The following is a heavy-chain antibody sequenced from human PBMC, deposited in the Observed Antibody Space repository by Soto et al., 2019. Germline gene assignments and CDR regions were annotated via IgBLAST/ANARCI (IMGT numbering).Heavy chain of an antibody. J-gene: IGHJ4*02. V-gene: IGHV3-30*03. D-gene: IGHD2-15*01. Sequence: QVQLVEAGGGVVQPGRSLRLSCVASGFTFSNNGIHWVRQAPGKGLEWVAVISSDGSKKYYADSVKGRFTISRDNSKNTLYLQMNSLRAEDTSVYYCAMDLYGGSSRFDYWGQGTLFTVSS. CDR1: GFTFSNNG. CDR2: ISSDGSKK. CDR3: AMDLYGGSSRFDY.